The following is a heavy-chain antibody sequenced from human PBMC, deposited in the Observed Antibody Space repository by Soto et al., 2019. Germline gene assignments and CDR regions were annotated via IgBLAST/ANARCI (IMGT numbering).Heavy chain of an antibody. CDR3: ARVPIVVVPAAIRDYYYYMDV. V-gene: IGHV4-61*01. D-gene: IGHD2-2*01. CDR2: IYYSGST. Sequence: SETLSLTCTVSGGSVSSGSYYWSWIRQPPGKGLEWIGYIYYSGSTNYNPSLKSRVTISVDTSKNQFSLKLSSVTAADTAVYYCARVPIVVVPAAIRDYYYYMDVWGKGTTVTVSS. J-gene: IGHJ6*03. CDR1: GGSVSSGSYY.